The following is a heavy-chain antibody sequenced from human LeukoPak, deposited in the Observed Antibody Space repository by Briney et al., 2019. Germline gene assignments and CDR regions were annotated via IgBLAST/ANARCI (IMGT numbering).Heavy chain of an antibody. J-gene: IGHJ4*02. V-gene: IGHV3-30*03. CDR2: ISYDGSNL. CDR1: GFTFSSYG. Sequence: GGSLRLSCAASGFTFSSYGMHWVRQAPGKGLEWVAVISYDGSNLYYTDSVRGRFTISRDNTKNTLSLQVNSLRAEDTAVYHCATRDFDYWGQGTLVTVSS. CDR3: ATRDFDY.